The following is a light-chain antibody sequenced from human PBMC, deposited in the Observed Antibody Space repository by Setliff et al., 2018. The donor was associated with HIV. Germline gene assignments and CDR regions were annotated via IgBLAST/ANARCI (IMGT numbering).Light chain of an antibody. CDR3: CSYAGSTTYV. CDR1: TSDVGGYDF. V-gene: IGLV2-11*01. Sequence: QSVLTQPRSVSGSPGQSVTISCSGSTSDVGGYDFVSWYQQYAGDAPKLIIFEVSKRPSGVSHRFSASKSGNTASLTISGLQAEDEADYYCCSYAGSTTYVFGTGTKVTVL. J-gene: IGLJ1*01. CDR2: EVS.